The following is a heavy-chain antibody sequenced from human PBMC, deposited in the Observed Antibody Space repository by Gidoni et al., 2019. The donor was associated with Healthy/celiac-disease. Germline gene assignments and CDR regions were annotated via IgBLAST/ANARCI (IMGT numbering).Heavy chain of an antibody. J-gene: IGHJ4*02. CDR1: GYSFTRYW. V-gene: IGHV5-51*01. CDR2: IYPSDSDT. D-gene: IGHD3-22*01. CDR3: ARSAYYYDSSGYCFDY. Sequence: VQLVQSGAEVKKPGESLKISCTGSGYSFTRYWIGWVRQMPGKGLEWMGIIYPSDSDTRYSPSFQGQVTISADKSISTAYLQWSSLKASDTAMYYCARSAYYYDSSGYCFDYWGQGTLVTVSS.